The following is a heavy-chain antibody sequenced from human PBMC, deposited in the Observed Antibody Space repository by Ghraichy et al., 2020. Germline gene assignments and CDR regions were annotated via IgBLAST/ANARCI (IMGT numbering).Heavy chain of an antibody. D-gene: IGHD3-10*01. V-gene: IGHV3-21*01. CDR1: GFTFSSYS. Sequence: LSLTCAASGFTFSSYSMNWVRQAPGKGLEWVSSMSSSSSYIYYTDSVKGRFTISRDNAKKSMYLQMNSLRAEDTAVYYCARDLGYYYGSGSYSPHQIDYWGQGTLVTVSS. CDR3: ARDLGYYYGSGSYSPHQIDY. J-gene: IGHJ4*02. CDR2: MSSSSSYI.